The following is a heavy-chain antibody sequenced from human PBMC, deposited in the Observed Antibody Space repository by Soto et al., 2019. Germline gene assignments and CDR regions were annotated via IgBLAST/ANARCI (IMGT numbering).Heavy chain of an antibody. CDR3: TTDSNVDKAMVLVRKSYYFDY. CDR2: IKSKTDGGTT. V-gene: IGHV3-15*07. Sequence: EVQLVESGGGLVKPGGSLRLSCAASGFTFSNAWMNWVRQAPGKGLEWVGRIKSKTDGGTTDYAAPVKGRFTISRDDSKXXMXLXXNSLKTEDTAVYYCTTDSNVDKAMVLVRKSYYFDYWGQGTLVTVSS. D-gene: IGHD5-18*01. CDR1: GFTFSNAW. J-gene: IGHJ4*02.